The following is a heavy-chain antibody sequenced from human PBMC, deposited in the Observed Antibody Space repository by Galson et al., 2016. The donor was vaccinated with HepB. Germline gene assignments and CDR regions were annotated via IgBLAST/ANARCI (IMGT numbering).Heavy chain of an antibody. D-gene: IGHD6-25*01. J-gene: IGHJ4*02. CDR1: GFTFNTYN. CDR2: ITSSSSYI. V-gene: IGHV3-21*01. CDR3: ASAPAATESDY. Sequence: SLRLSCAASGFTFNTYNMNWVRQTPGKGLELDSSITSSSSYIYYTDSVKGRFTISRDNAKNLVYLQMNSLRAEDTAMYYCASAPAATESDYWGQGTLVTVSP.